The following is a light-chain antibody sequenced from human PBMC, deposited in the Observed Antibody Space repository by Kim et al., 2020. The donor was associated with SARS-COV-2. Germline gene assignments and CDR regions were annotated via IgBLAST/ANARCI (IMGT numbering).Light chain of an antibody. CDR3: QTWGTGIG. CDR2: LNSDGSH. J-gene: IGLJ3*02. CDR1: SGHSSYA. V-gene: IGLV4-69*01. Sequence: GASGKHTCPLRSGHSSYAIAWHQQQPEKGPRYLLKLNSDGSHSKGDGIPDRFSGSSSGAERYLTISSLQSEDEADYYCQTWGTGIGFGGGTKLTVL.